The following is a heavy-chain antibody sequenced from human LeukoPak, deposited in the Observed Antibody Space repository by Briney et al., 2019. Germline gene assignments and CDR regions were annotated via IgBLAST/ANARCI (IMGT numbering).Heavy chain of an antibody. CDR2: INNDGSDK. CDR1: GFPFSTYY. Sequence: GGSLRLSYTVSGFPFSTYYMGWLRQPPGKGLEWVAMINNDGSDKSYVDSLKGRFTISRDNAKNSLFLQMSSLTAEDTAVYYCAFLVREPQHWGRGTLVTVSS. CDR3: AFLVREPQH. J-gene: IGHJ1*01. V-gene: IGHV3-7*01. D-gene: IGHD3-10*01.